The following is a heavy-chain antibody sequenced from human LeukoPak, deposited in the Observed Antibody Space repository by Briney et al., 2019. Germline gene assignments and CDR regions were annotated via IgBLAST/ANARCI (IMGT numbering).Heavy chain of an antibody. D-gene: IGHD3-22*01. CDR3: ARDQVSYYDSSGYSNWFDP. CDR1: GGSISSYY. Sequence: SETLSLTCTVSGGSISSYYWSWIRQPPGKGLEWIGYIYYSGSTNYNPSLKSRVTISVDTSKNQFSLKLSSVTAADTAVYYCARDQVSYYDSSGYSNWFDPWGQGTLVTISS. CDR2: IYYSGST. J-gene: IGHJ5*02. V-gene: IGHV4-59*01.